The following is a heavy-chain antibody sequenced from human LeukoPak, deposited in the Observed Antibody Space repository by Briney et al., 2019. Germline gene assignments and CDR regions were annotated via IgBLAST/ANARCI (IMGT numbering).Heavy chain of an antibody. CDR2: INHSGST. J-gene: IGHJ4*02. Sequence: SETLSLTCAVYGGSFSGYYWSWIRQPPGKGLEWIGEINHSGSTNYNPSLKSRVTISVDTSKNQFSLRLSSVTAADTAVYYCARDREVGATGYYFDYWGQGTLVTVSS. D-gene: IGHD1-26*01. V-gene: IGHV4-34*01. CDR3: ARDREVGATGYYFDY. CDR1: GGSFSGYY.